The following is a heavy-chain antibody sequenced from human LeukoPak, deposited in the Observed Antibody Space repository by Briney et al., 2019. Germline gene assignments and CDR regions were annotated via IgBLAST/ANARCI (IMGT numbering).Heavy chain of an antibody. Sequence: GGSLRLSCAASGFAFNTYSMNWVRQAPGKGLEWVSSITSSSTTIYYADSVKGRFTISRDNAKNSLYLQMNSLRDEDTAVYSCARGYCTSSSCYNDYWGQGTLVTVSS. V-gene: IGHV3-48*02. CDR3: ARGYCTSSSCYNDY. CDR2: ITSSSTTI. J-gene: IGHJ4*02. CDR1: GFAFNTYS. D-gene: IGHD2-2*02.